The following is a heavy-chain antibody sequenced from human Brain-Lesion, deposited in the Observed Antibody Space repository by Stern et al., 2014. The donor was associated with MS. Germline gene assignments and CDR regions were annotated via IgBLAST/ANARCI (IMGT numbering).Heavy chain of an antibody. CDR2: VSYVGSNK. CDR1: GFTFGSCA. D-gene: IGHD2/OR15-2a*01. V-gene: IGHV3-30*18. CDR3: AKDRQYLTYFFDH. J-gene: IGHJ5*02. Sequence: QMQLVQSGAGVVQPGRPLRLSCVASGFTFGSCAMHWVRQAPGKGLEWVAGVSYVGSNKYYADSVKGRFTISRDNSQNTLYMQMSSLRPEDTAVYYCAKDRQYLTYFFDHWGQGSLVTVSS.